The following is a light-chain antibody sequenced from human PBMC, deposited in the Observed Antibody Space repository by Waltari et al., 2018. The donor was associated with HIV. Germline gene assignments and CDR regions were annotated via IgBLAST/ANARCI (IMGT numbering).Light chain of an antibody. CDR3: HQYYITPYT. V-gene: IGKV4-1*01. Sequence: DIVMTQSPDSLVVSLGERATINCKSSQSVHSSSDKKNYLALYQQRPRQPPKLLIYWASTRESGVPDRFSGSGSGTDFTLTINSLQAEDVAVYYYHQYYITPYTFGPGTKLEIK. CDR1: QSVHSSSDKKNY. J-gene: IGKJ2*01. CDR2: WAS.